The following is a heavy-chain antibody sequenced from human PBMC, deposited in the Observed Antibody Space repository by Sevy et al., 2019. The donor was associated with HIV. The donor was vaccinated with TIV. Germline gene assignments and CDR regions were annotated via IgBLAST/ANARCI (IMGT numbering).Heavy chain of an antibody. J-gene: IGHJ4*02. D-gene: IGHD2-8*01. Sequence: GGSLRLSCAASGFTFSKYSMSWVRQPPGKGLEWVSTLSCGCGEINYADSVKGRFTISRDNSKSSVYLQMNNLRPEDTGVYYCAREGCTKPHDYWGQGTLVTVSS. V-gene: IGHV3-23*01. CDR2: LSCGCGEI. CDR3: AREGCTKPHDY. CDR1: GFTFSKYS.